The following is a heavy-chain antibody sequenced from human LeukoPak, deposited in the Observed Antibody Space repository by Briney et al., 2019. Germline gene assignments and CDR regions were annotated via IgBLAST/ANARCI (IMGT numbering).Heavy chain of an antibody. CDR1: GFRFDDYY. CDR2: ISASGGMM. J-gene: IGHJ4*02. Sequence: PRGSLRLSCAASGFRFDDYYLSWIRQAPGKGLEWISFISASGGMMDHADSVKGRFTISRDNAKNSVYPEMNNLRAEDTAVYHCARHMVSSPCDYWGPDNLLCVSS. CDR3: ARHMVSSPCDY. V-gene: IGHV3-11*01. D-gene: IGHD5/OR15-5a*01.